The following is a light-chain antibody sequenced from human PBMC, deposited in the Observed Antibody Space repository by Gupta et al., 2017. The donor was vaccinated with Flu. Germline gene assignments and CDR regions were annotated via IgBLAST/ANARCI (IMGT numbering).Light chain of an antibody. V-gene: IGLV1-51*02. J-gene: IGLJ2*01. CDR3: ATWDDTLSGVI. CDR1: RFNIGTSF. CDR2: ENN. Sequence: QSVLTQPPSVSAAPGQKVTISCPGSRFNIGTSFVSWYQHLPGTAPKLLIYENNKRPSGTPERVSGSKSGTSATLGISGLQAGDEADYYCATWDDTLSGVIFGGGTKLTVL.